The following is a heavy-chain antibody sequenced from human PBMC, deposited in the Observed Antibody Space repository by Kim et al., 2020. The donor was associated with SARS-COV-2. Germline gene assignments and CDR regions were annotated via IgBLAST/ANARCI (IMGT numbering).Heavy chain of an antibody. CDR3: ASQELSYGMDV. CDR2: IYYSGST. CDR1: GGSISSSSYY. Sequence: SETLSLTCTVSGGSISSSSYYWGWIRQPPGKGLEWIGSIYYSGSTYYNPSLKSRVTISVDTSKNQFSLKLSSVTAADTAVYYCASQELSYGMDVWGQGTTVTVSS. V-gene: IGHV4-39*07. J-gene: IGHJ6*02. D-gene: IGHD1-7*01.